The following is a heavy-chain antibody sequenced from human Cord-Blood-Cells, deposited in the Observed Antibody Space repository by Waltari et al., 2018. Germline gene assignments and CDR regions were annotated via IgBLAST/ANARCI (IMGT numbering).Heavy chain of an antibody. CDR1: GGSFSGYY. J-gene: IGHJ4*02. CDR2: INHSGST. Sequence: QVQLQQWGAGLLKPSETLSLTCAVYGGSFSGYYWSWIRQPPGKGLEWIGEINHSGSTNYNPSLKSRVTISVDTSKNQFSLKLSSVTAADTAVYYCARVQHGFYFDYWGQGTLVTVSS. CDR3: ARVQHGFYFDY. V-gene: IGHV4-34*01.